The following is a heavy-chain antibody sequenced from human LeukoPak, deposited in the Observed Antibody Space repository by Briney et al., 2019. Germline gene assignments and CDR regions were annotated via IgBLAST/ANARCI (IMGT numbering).Heavy chain of an antibody. CDR1: GGTFSSYA. CDR2: IIPIFGTA. D-gene: IGHD2-2*01. J-gene: IGHJ4*02. V-gene: IGHV1-69*05. CDR3: ARGAAYQLLSWVDY. Sequence: GASVKVSCKASGGTFSSYAISWVRQAPGQGLEWMGGIIPIFGTANYAQKFQGRVTITTDESTSTAYMELRSLRSDDTAVYHCARGAAYQLLSWVDYWGQGTLVTVSS.